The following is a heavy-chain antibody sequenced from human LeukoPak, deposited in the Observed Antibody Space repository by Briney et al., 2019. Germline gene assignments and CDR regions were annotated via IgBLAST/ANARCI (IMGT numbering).Heavy chain of an antibody. V-gene: IGHV1-46*01. CDR3: ARGRGGSGSSNWFDP. D-gene: IGHD3-10*01. Sequence: GASVKVSCKASGYTFTGYYMHWVRQAPGQGLEWMGLINPNGGSTYYAQKFQRRVTMTRDTSTTTVYMELSSLRSEDTAVYFCARGRGGSGSSNWFDPWGQGTLVTVSS. CDR2: INPNGGST. J-gene: IGHJ5*02. CDR1: GYTFTGYY.